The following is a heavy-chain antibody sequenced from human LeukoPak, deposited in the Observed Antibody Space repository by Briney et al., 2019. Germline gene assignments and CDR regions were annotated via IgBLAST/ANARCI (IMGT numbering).Heavy chain of an antibody. J-gene: IGHJ4*02. D-gene: IGHD1-26*01. CDR2: IYYSGSA. CDR3: ARDEGATTSLGDY. CDR1: GGSISSYY. V-gene: IGHV4-59*12. Sequence: PSETLSLTCTVSGGSISSYYWSWIRQPPGKGLEWIGYIYYSGSANYNPSLKSRVTISVDTSKNQFSLKLSSVTAADTAVYYCARDEGATTSLGDYWGQGTLVTVSS.